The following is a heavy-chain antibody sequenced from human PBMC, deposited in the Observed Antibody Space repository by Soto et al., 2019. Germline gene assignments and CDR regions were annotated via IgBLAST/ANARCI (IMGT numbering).Heavy chain of an antibody. D-gene: IGHD3-9*01. Sequence: QVTLKESGPVLVKPTETLTLTCTVSGFSLSNARMGVSWIRQPPGKALDWLAHIFSNDEKSYSTSLKSRLTISKDTSKSQVVLTMTNMDPVDTATYYCARTYYDILTGYQNFDYWGQGTLVTVSS. V-gene: IGHV2-26*01. CDR1: GFSLSNARMG. J-gene: IGHJ4*02. CDR3: ARTYYDILTGYQNFDY. CDR2: IFSNDEK.